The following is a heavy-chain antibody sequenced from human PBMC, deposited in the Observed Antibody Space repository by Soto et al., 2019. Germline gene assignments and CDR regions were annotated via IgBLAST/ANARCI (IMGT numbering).Heavy chain of an antibody. D-gene: IGHD2-21*01. CDR2: IIPISGAA. J-gene: IGHJ4*02. Sequence: QVQLVQSGAEVKKPGSSVKVSCKASGGTFSNYVVNWVRQAPGQGLEWMGRIIPISGAANYAQKFQGRVTITADKSTSTSYMELSRLRSEDTAVYYCARDMTRAVVHYFDFWGQGTLVTVSS. CDR1: GGTFSNYV. V-gene: IGHV1-69*06. CDR3: ARDMTRAVVHYFDF.